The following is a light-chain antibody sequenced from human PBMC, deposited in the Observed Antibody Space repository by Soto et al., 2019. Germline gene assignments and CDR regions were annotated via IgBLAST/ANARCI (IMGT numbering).Light chain of an antibody. Sequence: IQLTQAPASLSASVGDRLTFTCRASQDIAIYLAWYQQKPGEAPTLXXHTASTLHGGVPSRFSGSGSGTDFTLTISSLEPEDFAVYYCQQRSNWPLLTFGGGTKVDIK. CDR3: QQRSNWPLLT. V-gene: IGKV1-9*01. CDR2: TAS. CDR1: QDIAIY. J-gene: IGKJ4*01.